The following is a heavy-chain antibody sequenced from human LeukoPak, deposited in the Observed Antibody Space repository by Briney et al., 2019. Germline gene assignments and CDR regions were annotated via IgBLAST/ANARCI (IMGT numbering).Heavy chain of an antibody. Sequence: GGSLRLSCAASGFTFSSYAVSWVRQAPGKGLEWVSAISGSGGSTYYADSVKGRFTISRDNSKNTLYLQMNSLRAEDTAVYYCAKEATYYYDSSGYPDYWGQGTLVTVSS. J-gene: IGHJ4*02. CDR3: AKEATYYYDSSGYPDY. D-gene: IGHD3-22*01. CDR1: GFTFSSYA. V-gene: IGHV3-23*01. CDR2: ISGSGGST.